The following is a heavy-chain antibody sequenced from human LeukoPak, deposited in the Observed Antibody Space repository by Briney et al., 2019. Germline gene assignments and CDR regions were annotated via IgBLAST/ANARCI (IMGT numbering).Heavy chain of an antibody. Sequence: ASVKVSCKASGYTFISYDINWVRQAAGQGLEWMGWMNPNSGNTGYAEKFQGRVSMTRDNPMSTAYLELSGLRPDDTAVYYCARARTDLESGDLSYAFEIWGQGTMNTVS. V-gene: IGHV1-8*01. CDR3: ARARTDLESGDLSYAFEI. CDR1: GYTFISYD. D-gene: IGHD1-1*01. J-gene: IGHJ3*02. CDR2: MNPNSGNT.